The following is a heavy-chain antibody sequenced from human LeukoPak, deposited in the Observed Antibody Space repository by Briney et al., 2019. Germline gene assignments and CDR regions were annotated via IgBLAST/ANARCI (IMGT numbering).Heavy chain of an antibody. J-gene: IGHJ6*04. CDR2: IYYSGST. Sequence: WETLSIPRTVTGGSISSCYDSWVRQPPGKGLEWIGYIYYSGSTNYNPSLKSRVTISVDTSKNQLSLKLSSVTAADTAVYYCARDKGYFDWLLARYYYYGMDVWGKGTTVTVSS. V-gene: IGHV4-59*01. CDR1: GGSISSCY. CDR3: ARDKGYFDWLLARYYYYGMDV. D-gene: IGHD3-9*01.